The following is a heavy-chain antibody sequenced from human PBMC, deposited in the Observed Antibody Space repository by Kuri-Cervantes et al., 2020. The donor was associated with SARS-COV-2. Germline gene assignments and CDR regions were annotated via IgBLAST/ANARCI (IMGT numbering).Heavy chain of an antibody. CDR2: VKQDGSET. Sequence: GGSLRLSCAASRFRFSSYDMAWVRQAPGGGLEWVANVKQDGSETYYVESVKGRFTISRDNAKNSLYLQMNSLRADDTAVYYCVRLGAAYVDTLVVMRAVHYFDSWGQGTLVTVSS. D-gene: IGHD5-18*01. V-gene: IGHV3-7*03. CDR1: RFRFSSYD. CDR3: VRLGAAYVDTLVVMRAVHYFDS. J-gene: IGHJ4*02.